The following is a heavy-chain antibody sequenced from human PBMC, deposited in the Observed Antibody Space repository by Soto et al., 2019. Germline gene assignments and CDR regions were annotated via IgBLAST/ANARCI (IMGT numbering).Heavy chain of an antibody. Sequence: GGSLRLSCAASGFTFSSYRMNWVRQAPGKGLEWVSYISSSSSTIYYADSVKGRFTISRDNAKNSLYLQMNSLRDEDTAVYYCARDPFQQLASEFDYWGQGTLVTVSS. J-gene: IGHJ4*02. CDR2: ISSSSSTI. CDR1: GFTFSSYR. V-gene: IGHV3-48*02. D-gene: IGHD6-13*01. CDR3: ARDPFQQLASEFDY.